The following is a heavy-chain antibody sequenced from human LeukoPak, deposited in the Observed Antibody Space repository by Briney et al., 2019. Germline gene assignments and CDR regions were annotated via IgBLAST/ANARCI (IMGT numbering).Heavy chain of an antibody. CDR3: ASTHRKGGLGELSLFH. CDR1: GYTFSNSA. CDR2: INANTGNP. D-gene: IGHD3-16*02. V-gene: IGHV7-4-1*02. Sequence: ASVKVSCKASGYTFSNSAMNWVRQAPGQGLEWMGWINANTGNPTYAQGFTGRFVFSLDASVSTAYLQISSLKAEDTAVYYCASTHRKGGLGELSLFHWGQGTLVTVSS. J-gene: IGHJ4*02.